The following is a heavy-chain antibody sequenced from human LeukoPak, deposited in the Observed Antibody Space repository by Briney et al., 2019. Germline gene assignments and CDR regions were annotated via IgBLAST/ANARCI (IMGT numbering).Heavy chain of an antibody. Sequence: GGSLRLSCAASGFTFSSYAMSWVRQAPGKGLEWVSGISGSGGSTYYADSVKGRFTISRDNSKNTLYVQMNSLRAEDTAVYYCAKDDTPHTGYSSGWSFDYWRQGTLVTVSS. CDR3: AKDDTPHTGYSSGWSFDY. CDR2: ISGSGGST. CDR1: GFTFSSYA. D-gene: IGHD6-19*01. J-gene: IGHJ4*02. V-gene: IGHV3-23*01.